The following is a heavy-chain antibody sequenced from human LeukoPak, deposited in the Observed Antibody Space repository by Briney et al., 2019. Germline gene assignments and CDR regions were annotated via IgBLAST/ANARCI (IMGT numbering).Heavy chain of an antibody. J-gene: IGHJ4*02. CDR2: IYYSGST. Sequence: SETLSLTCTVSGGSISSYYWSWIRQPPGKGLEWIGCIYYSGSTNYNPSLKSRVTISVDTSKNQFSLKLSSVTAADTAVYYCARSLATKPDYFDYWGQGTLVTVSS. D-gene: IGHD3-16*02. V-gene: IGHV4-59*01. CDR3: ARSLATKPDYFDY. CDR1: GGSISSYY.